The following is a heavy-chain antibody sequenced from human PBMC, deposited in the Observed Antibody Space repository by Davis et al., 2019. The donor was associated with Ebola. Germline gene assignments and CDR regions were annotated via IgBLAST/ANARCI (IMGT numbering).Heavy chain of an antibody. D-gene: IGHD3-22*01. CDR3: ARARPDSSGYYTGYYYYYMDV. V-gene: IGHV4-59*11. J-gene: IGHJ6*03. CDR2: IYYSGST. CDR1: GGSISSHY. Sequence: PSETLSLTCTVSGGSISSHYWSWIRQPPGKGLEWIGYIYYSGSTNYNPSLKSRVTISVDTSKNQFSLKLSSVTAADTAVYYCARARPDSSGYYTGYYYYYMDVWGKGTPVTVSS.